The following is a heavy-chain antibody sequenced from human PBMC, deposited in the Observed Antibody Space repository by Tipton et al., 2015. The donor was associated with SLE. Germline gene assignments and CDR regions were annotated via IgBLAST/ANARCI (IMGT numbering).Heavy chain of an antibody. CDR3: AKLHEERRELKGMDG. D-gene: IGHD1-1*01. CDR2: YYHSGIT. V-gene: IGHV4-4*02. Sequence: TLSLTCAVSRGSISSCHWWNWVRPPPGKRLEWIGEYYHSGITNYHPPLKSRVTISVDKTKNHFSLKVSSVTAADTAVYYCAKLHEERRELKGMDGGGQGTTVTVPP. J-gene: IGHJ6*01. CDR1: RGSISSCHW.